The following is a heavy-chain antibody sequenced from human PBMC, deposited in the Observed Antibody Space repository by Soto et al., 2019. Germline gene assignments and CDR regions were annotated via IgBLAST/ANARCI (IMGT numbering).Heavy chain of an antibody. D-gene: IGHD6-6*01. CDR1: GGSISSGTYS. CDR2: IYHSGST. CDR3: ARGSSAGGMDV. J-gene: IGHJ6*02. V-gene: IGHV4-30-2*01. Sequence: QLQLQESGSGLVKPSQTLSLTCAVSGGSISSGTYSWSWIRQPPGKALEWIGYIYHSGSTYYNPSRKSRVTMSVDRSKNQCSLKLSSLTAADTAVYYCARGSSAGGMDVWGQGTTVTVSS.